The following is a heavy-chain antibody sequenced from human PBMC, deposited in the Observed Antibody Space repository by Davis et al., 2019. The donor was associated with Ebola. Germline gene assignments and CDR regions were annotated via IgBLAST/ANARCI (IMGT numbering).Heavy chain of an antibody. CDR2: INSDGSST. Sequence: PGGSLRLSCAASGFTFSSYWMHWVRHAPGKGLVWVSRINSDGSSTSYADSVKGRFTISRDNSKKTLYLQMDGLRAEDTAIYYCAREENGGLFDFWGQGTLVTVSS. V-gene: IGHV3-74*01. CDR1: GFTFSSYW. D-gene: IGHD7-27*01. J-gene: IGHJ4*02. CDR3: AREENGGLFDF.